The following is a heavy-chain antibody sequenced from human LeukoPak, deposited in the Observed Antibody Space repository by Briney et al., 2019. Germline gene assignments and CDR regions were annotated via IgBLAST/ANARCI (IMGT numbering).Heavy chain of an antibody. J-gene: IGHJ3*02. D-gene: IGHD6-13*01. CDR1: GGSISSYY. CDR2: IYYSGST. Sequence: PSETLSLTCTVSGGSISSYYWSWIRQPPEKGLEWIGYIYYSGSTNYNPSLKSRVTISVDTSKNQFSLKLSSVTAAYTAVYYCARLRGSSLDAFDIWGQGTMVTVSS. V-gene: IGHV4-59*01. CDR3: ARLRGSSLDAFDI.